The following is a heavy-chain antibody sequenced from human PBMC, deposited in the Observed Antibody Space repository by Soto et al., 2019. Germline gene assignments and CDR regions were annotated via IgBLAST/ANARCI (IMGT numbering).Heavy chain of an antibody. V-gene: IGHV3-48*02. Sequence: PGGSLRLSCAASGFTFSSYSMNWVRQAPGKGLEWVSYISSSSSTIYYADSVKGRFTISRDNAKNSLYLQMNSLRDEDTAVYYCARVYRQAKGWLQGVKLDYWGQGTLVTVSS. CDR3: ARVYRQAKGWLQGVKLDY. D-gene: IGHD5-12*01. CDR1: GFTFSSYS. CDR2: ISSSSSTI. J-gene: IGHJ4*02.